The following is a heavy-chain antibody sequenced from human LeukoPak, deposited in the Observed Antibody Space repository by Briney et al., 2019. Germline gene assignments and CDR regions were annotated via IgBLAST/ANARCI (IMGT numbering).Heavy chain of an antibody. CDR2: ISTYNGNT. CDR1: GYTFTNYG. J-gene: IGHJ6*02. CDR3: TRENYETYSMDV. Sequence: ASVKVSCKASGYTFTNYGVSWVRQAPGQGLEWMGWISTYNGNTNYAHKLQGRATMTTDTSTSAAYMELRSLRSDDTAVYYCTRENYETYSMDVWGQGTTVTVSS. D-gene: IGHD3-22*01. V-gene: IGHV1-18*01.